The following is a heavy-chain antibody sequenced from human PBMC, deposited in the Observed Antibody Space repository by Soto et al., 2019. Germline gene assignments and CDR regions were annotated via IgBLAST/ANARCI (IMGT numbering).Heavy chain of an antibody. Sequence: SETLSLTCAVSGGSISSSNWWSWVRQPPGKGLEWIGEIYHSGSTNYNPSLKSRVTISVDKSKNQFSLKLSGVTAADTAVYYCASKAYQLQSPYVDYWGQGTLVTVSS. CDR1: GGSISSSNW. J-gene: IGHJ4*02. V-gene: IGHV4-4*02. D-gene: IGHD2-2*01. CDR2: IYHSGST. CDR3: ASKAYQLQSPYVDY.